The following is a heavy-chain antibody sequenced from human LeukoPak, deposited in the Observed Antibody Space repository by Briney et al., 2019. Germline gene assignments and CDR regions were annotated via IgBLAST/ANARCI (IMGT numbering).Heavy chain of an antibody. CDR3: ARSVLDHYNSMDV. Sequence: SETLSLTCAVYGGSFSDYYWSWIRQPPGTGLEWIGEINHSGSTNYNPSLKSRVTISVDTSKNQFSLKLSSVTAADTAVYYCARSVLDHYNSMDVWGQGTTVTVSS. D-gene: IGHD4-4*01. V-gene: IGHV4-34*01. J-gene: IGHJ6*02. CDR2: INHSGST. CDR1: GGSFSDYY.